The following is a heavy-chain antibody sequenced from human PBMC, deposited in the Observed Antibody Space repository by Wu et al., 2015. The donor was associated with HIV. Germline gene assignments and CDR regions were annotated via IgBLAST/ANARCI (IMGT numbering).Heavy chain of an antibody. Sequence: QVQLVQSGAEVKKPGASVKVSCKASGYTFTSYGISWVRQAPGQGLEWMGWISAYNGNTNYAQKLQGRVTMTTDTSTSTAYMELRSLRSDDTAVYYCARDAMVRGVGVPLYYYGMDVWGQGTTVTVSS. CDR1: GYTFTSYG. CDR3: ARDAMVRGVGVPLYYYGMDV. J-gene: IGHJ6*02. D-gene: IGHD3-10*01. V-gene: IGHV1-18*01. CDR2: ISAYNGNT.